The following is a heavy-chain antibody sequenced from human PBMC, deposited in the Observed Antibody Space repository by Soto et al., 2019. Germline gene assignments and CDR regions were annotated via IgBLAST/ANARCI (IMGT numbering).Heavy chain of an antibody. D-gene: IGHD3-10*01. V-gene: IGHV1-18*01. CDR2: ISTYNGNT. J-gene: IGHJ4*02. CDR3: AREMVRGVGSDY. Sequence: QVQLVQSGAEVKKPGASVKVSCKASGYTFTSYGISWVRQAPGQGLEWMGWISTYNGNTKYAQMVQDRTTMTTDTSTSTAYMKLRSLGSDDTAVFYCAREMVRGVGSDYWGQATLFTFSS. CDR1: GYTFTSYG.